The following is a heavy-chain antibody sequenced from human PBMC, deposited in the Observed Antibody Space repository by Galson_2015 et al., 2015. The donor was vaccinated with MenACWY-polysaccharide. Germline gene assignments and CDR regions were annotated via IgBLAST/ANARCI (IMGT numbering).Heavy chain of an antibody. Sequence: SLRLSCGASGFTFSSDWMHWVRQAPGKGLVWISRINSDGTSKTYADSVKGRFTISRDNAKNTLYLQMNSLRAEDTAVYYCARDPLWDRTVGFDYWGQGTLVTVSS. J-gene: IGHJ4*02. CDR3: ARDPLWDRTVGFDY. D-gene: IGHD3-16*01. CDR2: INSDGTSK. V-gene: IGHV3-74*01. CDR1: GFTFSSDW.